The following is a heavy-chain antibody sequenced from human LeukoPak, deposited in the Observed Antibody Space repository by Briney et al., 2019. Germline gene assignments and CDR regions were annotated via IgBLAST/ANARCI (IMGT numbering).Heavy chain of an antibody. CDR3: ATDYYYGSGVVQH. CDR1: GYTLTELS. D-gene: IGHD3-10*01. V-gene: IGHV1-24*01. Sequence: ASVKVSCKVSGYTLTELSVHWVRQAPGKGLEWMGGFDPEDGETIYAQKFQGRVTMTEDTSTDTAYMELSSLRSEDTAVYYCATDYYYGSGVVQHWGQGTLVTVSS. J-gene: IGHJ1*01. CDR2: FDPEDGET.